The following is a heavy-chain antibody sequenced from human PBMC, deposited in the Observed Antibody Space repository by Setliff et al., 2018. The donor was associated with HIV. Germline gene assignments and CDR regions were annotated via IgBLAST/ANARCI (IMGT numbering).Heavy chain of an antibody. Sequence: GGSLRLSCAASGFTFSSYGMHWVRQAPGKGLEWVAFIRYDGSNKYYADSVKGRFTISRDNSKNTLYLQMNSLRAEDTAAYYCAKTLPTLYPPHDYYFAMDVWGQGTTVTVSS. V-gene: IGHV3-30*02. CDR3: AKTLPTLYPPHDYYFAMDV. D-gene: IGHD2-15*01. J-gene: IGHJ6*02. CDR1: GFTFSSYG. CDR2: IRYDGSNK.